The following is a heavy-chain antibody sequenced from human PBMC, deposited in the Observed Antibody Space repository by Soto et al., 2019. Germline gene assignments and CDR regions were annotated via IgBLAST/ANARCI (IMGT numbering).Heavy chain of an antibody. D-gene: IGHD6-19*01. J-gene: IGHJ5*02. CDR2: IIPIFGTA. CDR1: GGTFSSYA. V-gene: IGHV1-69*06. CDR3: ARGAVAQEWIVWFDP. Sequence: QVQLVQSGAEVKKPGSSVKVSCKASGGTFSSYAISWVRQAPGQGLEWMGGIIPIFGTANYAQKFQGRVTITADKSTSTAYMELSSLSTEDTAVYYCARGAVAQEWIVWFDPWGQGTLVTVSS.